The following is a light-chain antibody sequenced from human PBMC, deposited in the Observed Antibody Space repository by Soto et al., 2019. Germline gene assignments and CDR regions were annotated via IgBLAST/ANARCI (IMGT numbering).Light chain of an antibody. CDR1: SSDVGDYNY. J-gene: IGLJ2*01. CDR3: SSYAGSNNFV. Sequence: QSALTQPPSASGSPGQSVTISCTGTSSDVGDYNYVSWYQQHPGKAPKLMIYEVSKRPSGVPDRFSGSKSGNTASLTVSGLEDEEEADYYCSSYAGSNNFVFGGGTKLTVL. CDR2: EVS. V-gene: IGLV2-8*01.